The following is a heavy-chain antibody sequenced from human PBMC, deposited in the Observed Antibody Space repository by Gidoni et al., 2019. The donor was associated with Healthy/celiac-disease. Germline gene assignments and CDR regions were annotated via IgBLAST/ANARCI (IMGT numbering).Heavy chain of an antibody. D-gene: IGHD2-15*01. J-gene: IGHJ3*02. CDR3: ARGGGYCSGGSCYFAFDI. V-gene: IGHV5-10-1*01. CDR2: IDPSDSYT. CDR1: GYSFTSYW. Sequence: EVQLVQSGAEVKKPGESLRISCKGSGYSFTSYWISWVRQMPGKGLEWMGRIDPSDSYTNYSPSFQGHVTISADKSISTAYLQWSSLKASDTAMYYCARGGGYCSGGSCYFAFDIWGQGTMVTVSS.